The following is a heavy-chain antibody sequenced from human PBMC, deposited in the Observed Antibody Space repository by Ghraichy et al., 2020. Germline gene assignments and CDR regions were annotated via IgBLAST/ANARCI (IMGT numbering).Heavy chain of an antibody. CDR1: GFTFTSYG. V-gene: IGHV3-48*01. J-gene: IGHJ4*02. CDR2: IGIGSSTL. Sequence: ETLRLSCAASGFTFTSYGMNWVRQAPGKGPEWVSHIGIGSSTLYFSDSAKGRFTMSRDDAKNSVFLQMNSLRAEDTAVYYCARSLGYWAFDFWGQGALVTVSS. CDR3: ARSLGYWAFDF. D-gene: IGHD2-8*02.